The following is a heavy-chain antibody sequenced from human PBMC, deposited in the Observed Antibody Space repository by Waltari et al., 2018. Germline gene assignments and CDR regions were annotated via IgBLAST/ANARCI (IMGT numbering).Heavy chain of an antibody. Sequence: EVQLVESGGGLIQHGGSLRLSCEASGFTVRRNYSSWVRQAPGTGLEWVSVIYSGGSTYYADSVKGRFTISRDNSKNTLYLQMNSLRAEDTAVYYCARGKWELPYYFDYWGQGTLVTVSS. CDR2: IYSGGST. D-gene: IGHD1-26*01. V-gene: IGHV3-53*01. CDR1: GFTVRRNY. J-gene: IGHJ4*02. CDR3: ARGKWELPYYFDY.